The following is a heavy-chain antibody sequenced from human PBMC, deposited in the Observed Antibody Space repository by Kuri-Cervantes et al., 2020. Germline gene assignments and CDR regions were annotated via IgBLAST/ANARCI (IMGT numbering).Heavy chain of an antibody. Sequence: GESLKISCAASGFTFSDYYMSWIRQAPGKGLEWVSYISSSGSTIYYADSVKGRFTISRDNAKSSLYLQMNSLRAEDTALYCCAKGKWRSGWYSYYYYYGMDVWGQGTTVTVSS. D-gene: IGHD6-19*01. V-gene: IGHV3-11*01. CDR1: GFTFSDYY. CDR3: AKGKWRSGWYSYYYYYGMDV. J-gene: IGHJ6*02. CDR2: ISSSGSTI.